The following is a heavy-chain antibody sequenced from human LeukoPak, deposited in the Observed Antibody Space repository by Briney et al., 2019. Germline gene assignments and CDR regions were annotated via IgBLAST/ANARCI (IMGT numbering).Heavy chain of an antibody. CDR3: TKVTSTGSCYQSDY. CDR1: GLTFNNYA. CDR2: LSSGGGSP. D-gene: IGHD2-15*01. Sequence: GGSLRLSCAASGLTFNNYAMTWVRQAPGKGLEWISGLSSGGGSPYYADSVKGRFTISRDNTKNTLFLQMNSLRAEDTAIYCCTKVTSTGSCYQSDYWGQGTLVTVSS. V-gene: IGHV3-23*01. J-gene: IGHJ4*02.